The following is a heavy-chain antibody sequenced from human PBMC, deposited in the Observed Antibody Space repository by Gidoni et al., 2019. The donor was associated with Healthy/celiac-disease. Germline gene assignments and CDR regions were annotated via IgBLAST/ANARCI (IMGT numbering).Heavy chain of an antibody. V-gene: IGHV4-31*03. CDR1: GGSISSGGYY. D-gene: IGHD6-13*01. CDR2: IYYSGST. Sequence: QVQLQESGPGLVKPSQTLSLPCTVSGGSISSGGYYWSWIRQHPGKGLEWIGYIYYSGSTYYNPSLKSRVTISVDTSKNQFSLKLSSVTAANTAVYYCARSAAGTGINWFDPWGQGTLVTVSS. CDR3: ARSAAGTGINWFDP. J-gene: IGHJ5*02.